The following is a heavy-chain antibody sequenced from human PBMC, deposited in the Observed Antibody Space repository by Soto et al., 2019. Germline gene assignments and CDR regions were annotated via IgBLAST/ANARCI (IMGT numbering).Heavy chain of an antibody. CDR3: ERGLRFSDWFDP. J-gene: IGHJ5*02. CDR1: GGSMSSYY. D-gene: IGHD3-3*01. Sequence: QVHLQQSGPGLVNPSETLSLTCTVSGGSMSSYYWTWIRQPAGKGLEWIGRVYSSGGTHYNPSLKSRVTISLDTSKNQFSLRLLSVTDADTAGYYCERGLRFSDWFDPWGQGTLVTVSS. V-gene: IGHV4-4*07. CDR2: VYSSGGT.